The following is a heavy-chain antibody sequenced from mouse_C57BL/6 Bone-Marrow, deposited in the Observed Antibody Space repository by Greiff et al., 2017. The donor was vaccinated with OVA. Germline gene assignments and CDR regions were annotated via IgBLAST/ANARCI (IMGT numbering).Heavy chain of an antibody. J-gene: IGHJ1*03. CDR2: IYPRSGNT. Sequence: VQLQESGAELARPGASVKLSCKASGYTFTSYGISWVKQRTGQGLEWIGEIYPRSGNTYYNEKFKGKATLTADKSSSTAYMELRSLTSEDSAVYFCARGLPYWYFDVWGTGTTVTVSS. V-gene: IGHV1-81*01. CDR3: ARGLPYWYFDV. D-gene: IGHD2-4*01. CDR1: GYTFTSYG.